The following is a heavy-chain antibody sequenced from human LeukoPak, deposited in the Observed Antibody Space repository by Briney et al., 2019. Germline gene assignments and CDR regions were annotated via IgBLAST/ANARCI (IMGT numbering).Heavy chain of an antibody. V-gene: IGHV3-20*01. CDR1: GFTFDDYG. CDR2: INWNGGST. CDR3: ARWSSGSSAFDI. Sequence: GGSLRLSCAASGFTFDDYGMSWVRQAPGKGLEWVSGINWNGGSTGYADSVKGRFTISRDNAKNSLYLQMNSLRAEDTALYHRARWSSGSSAFDIWGQGTMVTVSS. D-gene: IGHD3-22*01. J-gene: IGHJ3*02.